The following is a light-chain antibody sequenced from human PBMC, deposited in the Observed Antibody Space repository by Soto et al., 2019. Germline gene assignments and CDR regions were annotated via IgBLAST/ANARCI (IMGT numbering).Light chain of an antibody. CDR2: DVS. Sequence: QSALTQPRSVSGSPGQSVTISCTGTSSDIGAYNYVSWYQHYPGKAPKLMINDVSNRPSGVPDRFSGSKSGNTASLTISELQAEDEADYYCCSYAGSYPVVFGGGTKVTVL. V-gene: IGLV2-11*01. CDR1: SSDIGAYNY. J-gene: IGLJ2*01. CDR3: CSYAGSYPVV.